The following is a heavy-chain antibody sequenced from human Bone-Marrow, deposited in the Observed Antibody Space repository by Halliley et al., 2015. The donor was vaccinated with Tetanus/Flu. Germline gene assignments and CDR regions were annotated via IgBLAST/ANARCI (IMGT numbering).Heavy chain of an antibody. CDR3: ARGDQWAVRFDN. V-gene: IGHV4-4*02. D-gene: IGHD2-8*01. CDR2: IYFTGST. Sequence: TLSLTCAVPGDSIMSSKWWTWVRQSPGKGLEWIGEIYFTGSTNYNPSLKSRVTMSVDESKSHFSLKLRSVTAADTAMYYCARGDQWAVRFDNWGQGALVTVSS. J-gene: IGHJ4*02. CDR1: GDSIMSSKW.